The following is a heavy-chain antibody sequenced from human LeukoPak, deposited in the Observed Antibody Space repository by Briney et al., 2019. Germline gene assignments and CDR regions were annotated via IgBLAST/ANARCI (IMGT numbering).Heavy chain of an antibody. D-gene: IGHD3/OR15-3a*01. J-gene: IGHJ3*02. CDR1: GFTFSSYS. Sequence: PGGSLRLSCAASGFTFSSYSMNWVRQAPGKGLEWVSSISSSSSYIYYADSVKGRFSISRDNAKNSLYLQMNSLRAEDTAVYYCARGWTTDAFDIWGQGTMVTVSS. CDR3: ARGWTTDAFDI. V-gene: IGHV3-21*01. CDR2: ISSSSSYI.